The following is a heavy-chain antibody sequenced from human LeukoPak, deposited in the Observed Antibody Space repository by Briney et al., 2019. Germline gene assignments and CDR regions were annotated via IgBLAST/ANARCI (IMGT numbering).Heavy chain of an antibody. CDR1: GYTFTSYG. CDR3: ARDVAKYYDFWSGPYYYGMDV. J-gene: IGHJ6*02. CDR2: ISAYNGNT. D-gene: IGHD3-3*01. Sequence: VKVXCKXSGYTFTSYGISWVRQAPGQGLEWMGWISAYNGNTNYAQKLQGRVTMTTDTSTSTAYMELRSLRSDDTAVYYCARDVAKYYDFWSGPYYYGMDVWGQGTTVTVSS. V-gene: IGHV1-18*01.